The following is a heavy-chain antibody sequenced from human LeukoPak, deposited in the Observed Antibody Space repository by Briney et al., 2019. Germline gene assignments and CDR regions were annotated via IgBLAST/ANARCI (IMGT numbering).Heavy chain of an antibody. CDR2: ITGSGGST. CDR3: VTEQQWLG. V-gene: IGHV3-23*01. Sequence: GGSLRLSCAASGFTFSSYALSWVRQAPGKGLEWVSGITGSGGSTFYADSVKGRFTISRDNSKNTLSLQMNSLETEDTAVYYCVTEQQWLGWGQGTLVTVPS. J-gene: IGHJ4*02. D-gene: IGHD6-19*01. CDR1: GFTFSSYA.